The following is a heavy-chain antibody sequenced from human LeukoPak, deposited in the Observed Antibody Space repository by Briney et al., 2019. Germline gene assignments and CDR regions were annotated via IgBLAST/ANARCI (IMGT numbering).Heavy chain of an antibody. Sequence: SETLSLTCTVPGGSISSYYWSWIRQPPGKGLEWIGYIYYSGSTNYNPSLKSRVTISVDTSKNQFSLKLSSVTAADTAVYYCARHGYSYGPDYWGQGTLVTVSS. J-gene: IGHJ4*02. CDR2: IYYSGST. D-gene: IGHD5-18*01. CDR3: ARHGYSYGPDY. CDR1: GGSISSYY. V-gene: IGHV4-59*01.